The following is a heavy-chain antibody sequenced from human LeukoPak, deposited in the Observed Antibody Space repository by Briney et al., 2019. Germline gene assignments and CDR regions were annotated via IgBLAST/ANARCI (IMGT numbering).Heavy chain of an antibody. CDR1: GGSISSSSYY. V-gene: IGHV4-61*02. CDR2: IYTSGST. CDR3: ARDLWVAAAGTGDY. J-gene: IGHJ4*02. Sequence: SETLSLTCTVSGGSISSSSYYWSWIRQPAGKGLEWIGRIYTSGSTNYNPSLKSRVTMSVDTSKNQFSLKLSSVTAADTAVYYCARDLWVAAAGTGDYWGQGTLVTVSS. D-gene: IGHD6-13*01.